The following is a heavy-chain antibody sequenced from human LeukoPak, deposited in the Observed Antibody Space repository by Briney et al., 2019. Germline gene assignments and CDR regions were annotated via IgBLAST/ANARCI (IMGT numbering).Heavy chain of an antibody. Sequence: HPGGSLRLSCAASGFTYSNYWMHWVRQAPGKGLVWVSRINSDGDSTIYADSVKGRFTISRDNAKNALYLQMNSLRAEDTAVYYCAGGNIAAAGIHYWGQGTLVTVSS. D-gene: IGHD6-13*01. CDR2: INSDGDST. CDR3: AGGNIAAAGIHY. J-gene: IGHJ4*02. CDR1: GFTYSNYW. V-gene: IGHV3-74*01.